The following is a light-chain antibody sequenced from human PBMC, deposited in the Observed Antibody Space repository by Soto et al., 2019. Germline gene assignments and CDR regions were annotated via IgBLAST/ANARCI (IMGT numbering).Light chain of an antibody. CDR3: QQYSASPRT. CDR1: RTVDGNY. V-gene: IGKV3-20*01. CDR2: SAS. J-gene: IGKJ3*01. Sequence: PGERATLSCRASRTVDGNYLAWYHQKPGQPPRLLIHSASTRAPGIPDRFSASGAGTDFTLTISRLEPEDSAVYYCQQYSASPRTFGPGTKVHIK.